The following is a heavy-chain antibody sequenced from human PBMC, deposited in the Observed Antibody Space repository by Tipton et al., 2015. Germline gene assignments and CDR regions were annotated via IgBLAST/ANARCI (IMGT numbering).Heavy chain of an antibody. CDR3: ARGLLLSFGMSDY. V-gene: IGHV4-4*02. Sequence: GLVKPSATLSLTCDVSGASISSSNWWSWVRQSPGKGLEWIGSIFQRGDTNYNPSLKSRVTISLDTSRNQFSRKLNSVTAADTAVYYCARGLLLSFGMSDYWGRGTLVTVSS. CDR1: GASISSSNW. CDR2: IFQRGDT. J-gene: IGHJ4*02. D-gene: IGHD3-10*01.